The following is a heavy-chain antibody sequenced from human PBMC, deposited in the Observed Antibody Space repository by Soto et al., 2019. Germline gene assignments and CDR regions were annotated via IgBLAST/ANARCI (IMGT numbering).Heavy chain of an antibody. V-gene: IGHV1-18*01. Sequence: QVQLVQSGAEVKKPGASVKVSCKASGYTFTTYGINWVRQAPGQGLEWMGWISGYNGDTNYAQKVQDRVTITMDTSSSTVYMELRSLRSDDTAVYYCAIHKRLYDYDRSGYPLDYWGQGTLVTVSS. CDR2: ISGYNGDT. J-gene: IGHJ4*02. D-gene: IGHD3-22*01. CDR1: GYTFTTYG. CDR3: AIHKRLYDYDRSGYPLDY.